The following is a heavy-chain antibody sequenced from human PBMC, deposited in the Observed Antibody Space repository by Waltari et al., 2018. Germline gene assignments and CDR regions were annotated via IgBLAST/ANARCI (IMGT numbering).Heavy chain of an antibody. CDR3: ARVVYYYDSSRSTIYYYGMDV. CDR2: CIPSVSTA. J-gene: IGHJ6*02. V-gene: IGHV1-69*01. CDR1: GATFSSYA. D-gene: IGHD3-22*01. Sequence: QVQLVQCGAEVKKPGSSVKVSCKASGATFSSYAISWVRQAPGQGLEWMGGCIPSVSTANYAQKYQGRVTIPADESTSTAYMECTSRRSEDTAVYYCARVVYYYDSSRSTIYYYGMDVWGQGTTVTVS.